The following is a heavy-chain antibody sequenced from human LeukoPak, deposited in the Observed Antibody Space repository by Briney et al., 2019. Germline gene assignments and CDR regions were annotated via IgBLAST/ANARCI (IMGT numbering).Heavy chain of an antibody. Sequence: PGGSLRLSCAASGSTFSSYAMSWVRQAPGKGLEWVSSISGSGGSTYYADSVKGRFTISRDNSKNTLYLQMNSLRAEDTAVYYCAKSEGREYYFDFWGQGTLVTVSS. V-gene: IGHV3-23*01. D-gene: IGHD3-10*01. J-gene: IGHJ4*02. CDR1: GSTFSSYA. CDR2: ISGSGGST. CDR3: AKSEGREYYFDF.